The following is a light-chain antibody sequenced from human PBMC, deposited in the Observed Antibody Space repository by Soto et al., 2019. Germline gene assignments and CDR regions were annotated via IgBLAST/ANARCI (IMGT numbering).Light chain of an antibody. CDR3: QSYDSSLSGWV. CDR2: GNS. J-gene: IGLJ3*02. Sequence: QSVLTQPPSVSGALGQRVTISCTGSSSNIGGGYDVHRYQQLPGTAPKLLIYGNSNRPSGVPDRFSGSKSGTSASLAITGLQAEDEADYFCQSYDSSLSGWVFGGGTKLSVL. V-gene: IGLV1-40*01. CDR1: SSNIGGGYD.